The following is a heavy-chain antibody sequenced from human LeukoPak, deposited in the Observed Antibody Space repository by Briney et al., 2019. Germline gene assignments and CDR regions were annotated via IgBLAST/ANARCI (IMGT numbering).Heavy chain of an antibody. CDR1: GDTASSNSAA. V-gene: IGHV6-1*01. D-gene: IGHD6-13*01. CDR2: TYFRSKWYN. Sequence: SQTLSLTCAMSGDTASSNSAAWDWIRHSPSRGLEWLGRTYFRSKWYNGYAVSVSRLITTNPDTSKTQFSLQLNPTTPEDAAFYYCARGRAAAGQYYFDYWGQGTLVTVSS. J-gene: IGHJ4*02. CDR3: ARGRAAAGQYYFDY.